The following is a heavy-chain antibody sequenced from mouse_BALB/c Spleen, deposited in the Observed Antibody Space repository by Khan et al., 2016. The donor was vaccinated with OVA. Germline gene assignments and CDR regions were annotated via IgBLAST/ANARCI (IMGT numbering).Heavy chain of an antibody. CDR1: GFSLTNYG. V-gene: IGHV2-6-1*01. CDR3: ARQPYYHYNIMDY. D-gene: IGHD2-10*01. CDR2: IWSDGST. Sequence: QVQLKESGPGLVAPSQSLSITCTISGFSLTNYGIHWVRQPPGKGLEWLVVIWSDGSTTYNSALKSRLTISKDNSKSLVFLKMNSLQTDDTAMYFCARQPYYHYNIMDYWGQGTSVTVSS. J-gene: IGHJ4*01.